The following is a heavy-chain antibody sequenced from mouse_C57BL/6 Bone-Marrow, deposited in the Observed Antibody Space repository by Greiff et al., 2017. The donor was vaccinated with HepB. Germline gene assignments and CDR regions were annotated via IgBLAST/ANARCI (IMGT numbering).Heavy chain of an antibody. D-gene: IGHD1-1*01. Sequence: QVQLQQPGAELVKPGASVKLSCKASGYTFTSYWMQWVKQRPGQGLEWIGEIDPSDSYTNYNQKFKGKATLTVDTSSSTAYMQLSSLTSEDSAVYYCARRSRGYRYFDVWGTGTTVTVSS. V-gene: IGHV1-50*01. CDR2: IDPSDSYT. CDR3: ARRSRGYRYFDV. J-gene: IGHJ1*03. CDR1: GYTFTSYW.